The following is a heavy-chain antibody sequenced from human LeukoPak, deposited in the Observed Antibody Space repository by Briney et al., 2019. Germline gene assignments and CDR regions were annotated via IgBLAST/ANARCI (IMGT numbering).Heavy chain of an antibody. D-gene: IGHD6-13*01. Sequence: GGSLRLSCVGFGYTFDDHGMSWVRQAPGKGLEWVAGINWNGGSTGYADSVKGRFTISRDNAKNSLYLQMNSLRDEDTAVYYCARESSYYLDYWGQGTLVTVSS. V-gene: IGHV3-20*04. CDR3: ARESSYYLDY. CDR1: GYTFDDHG. J-gene: IGHJ4*02. CDR2: INWNGGST.